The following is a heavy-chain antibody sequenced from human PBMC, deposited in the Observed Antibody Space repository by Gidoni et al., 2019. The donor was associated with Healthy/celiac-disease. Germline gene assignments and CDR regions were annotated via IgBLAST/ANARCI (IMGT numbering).Heavy chain of an antibody. CDR2: IIPIFGIA. D-gene: IGHD3-22*01. CDR3: AREGTDGSGYSDAFDI. CDR1: GGTFSSYA. V-gene: IGHV1-69*04. Sequence: QVQLVQSGAEVQKPGSSVKVSCKASGGTFSSYAISWVRQAPGQGLEWMGRIIPIFGIANYAQKFQGRVTITADKSTSTAYMELSSLRSEDTAVYYCAREGTDGSGYSDAFDIWGQGTMVTVSS. J-gene: IGHJ3*02.